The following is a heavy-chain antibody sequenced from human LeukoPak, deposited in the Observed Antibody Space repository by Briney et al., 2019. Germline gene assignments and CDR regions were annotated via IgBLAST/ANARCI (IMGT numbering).Heavy chain of an antibody. Sequence: SETLSLTCTVSGDSISTSKSYWGWIRQPPLKGLEWIGSIYYTGNTYYNPSLRSRVTISVDKSKNQFSLKLSSVTAADTAVYYCARRPNYYYYMDVWGKGTTVTVSS. CDR1: GDSISTSKSY. J-gene: IGHJ6*03. CDR3: ARRPNYYYYMDV. V-gene: IGHV4-39*07. CDR2: IYYTGNT.